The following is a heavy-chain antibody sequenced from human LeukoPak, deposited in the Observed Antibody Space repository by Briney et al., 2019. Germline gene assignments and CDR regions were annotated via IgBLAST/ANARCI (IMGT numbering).Heavy chain of an antibody. J-gene: IGHJ4*02. CDR2: IYYSGST. V-gene: IGHV4-39*01. CDR1: GGSISSSSYY. CDR3: AGGDDRQGFVY. Sequence: SETLSLTCTVSGGSISSSSYYWGWIRQPPGKGLEWIGSIYYSGSTYYNPSLKSRVTISVDTSKNQFSLKLSSVAAADTAVYYCAGGDDRQGFVYWGQGTLVTVSS. D-gene: IGHD3-22*01.